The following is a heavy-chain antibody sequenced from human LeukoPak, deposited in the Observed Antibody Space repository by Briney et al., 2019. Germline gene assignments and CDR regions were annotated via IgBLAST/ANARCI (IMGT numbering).Heavy chain of an antibody. V-gene: IGHV1-2*02. CDR3: ARASTAAGPRNFDY. J-gene: IGHJ4*02. CDR1: GYTFTGYY. Sequence: GASVKVSCKASGYTFTGYYMHWVRQAPGQGLEWMGWINPNSGGTNYAQKFQGRVTMTRDTSISTAYMELSRLRSDDTAVYYCARASTAAGPRNFDYWGQGTLVTVSS. D-gene: IGHD6-13*01. CDR2: INPNSGGT.